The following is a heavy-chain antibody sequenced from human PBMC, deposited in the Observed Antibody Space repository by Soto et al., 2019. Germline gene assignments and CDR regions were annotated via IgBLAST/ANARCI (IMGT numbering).Heavy chain of an antibody. D-gene: IGHD3-3*01. CDR2: IIPIFGTA. CDR1: GGTFSSYA. Sequence: GASVKVSCKASGGTFSSYAISWVRQAPGQGLEWMGGIIPIFGTANYAQKFQGRVTITADESTSTAYMELSSLRSEDTAVYYCARGREYYDFWSGYGLPPYYGMDVWGQGTTVTVSS. V-gene: IGHV1-69*13. CDR3: ARGREYYDFWSGYGLPPYYGMDV. J-gene: IGHJ6*02.